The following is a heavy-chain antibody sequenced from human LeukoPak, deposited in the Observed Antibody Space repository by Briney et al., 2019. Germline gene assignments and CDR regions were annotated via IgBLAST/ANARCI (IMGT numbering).Heavy chain of an antibody. CDR2: IYPGDSDT. CDR3: ARHTYDCSSTSCYSFDP. CDR1: GSSFTSYW. J-gene: IGHJ5*02. Sequence: GESLKISCQGSGSSFTSYWIGWVRQLPGKGLEWMGIIYPGDSDTRYSPSFQGQVTISADKSISTAYLQWSSLKASDTAMYYCARHTYDCSSTSCYSFDPWGQGTLVTVSS. V-gene: IGHV5-51*01. D-gene: IGHD2-2*02.